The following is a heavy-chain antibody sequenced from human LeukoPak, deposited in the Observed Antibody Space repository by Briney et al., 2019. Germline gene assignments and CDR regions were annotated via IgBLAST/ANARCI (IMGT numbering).Heavy chain of an antibody. Sequence: PGGSLRLSCAASGFTFSSCSMNWVRQAPGKGLEWVSYISSSSSTIYYADSVKGRFTISRDNSKNTLYLQMNSLRAEDTAVYYCAKAPYSSGWYGEYFQHWGQGTLVTVSS. CDR2: ISSSSSTI. CDR1: GFTFSSCS. D-gene: IGHD6-19*01. V-gene: IGHV3-48*01. J-gene: IGHJ1*01. CDR3: AKAPYSSGWYGEYFQH.